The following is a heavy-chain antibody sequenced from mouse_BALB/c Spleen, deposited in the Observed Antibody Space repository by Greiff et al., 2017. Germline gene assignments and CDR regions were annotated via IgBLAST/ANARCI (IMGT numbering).Heavy chain of an antibody. V-gene: IGHV1-5*01. J-gene: IGHJ3*01. CDR2: IYPGNSDT. CDR1: GYTFTSYW. Sequence: EVQLQQSGTVLARPGASVKMSCKASGYTFTSYWMHWVKQRPGQGLEWIGAIYPGNSDTSYNQKFKSKATLTVDKSSSTAYMQLSSLTSEDSAVYYCARSHYRYSWFAYWGQGTLVTVSA. CDR3: ARSHYRYSWFAY. D-gene: IGHD2-14*01.